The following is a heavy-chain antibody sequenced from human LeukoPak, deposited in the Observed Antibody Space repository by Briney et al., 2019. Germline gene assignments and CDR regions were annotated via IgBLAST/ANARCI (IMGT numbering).Heavy chain of an antibody. CDR1: VLTFSSYS. J-gene: IGHJ4*02. Sequence: GGSLRLTCAASVLTFSSYSMGWVRQAPGKGLEWVSSISSSSSYIYYADSVKGRFTISRDNAKNSLYLQMNSLRAEDTAVYYCARVEASGYDYGAFDYWGQGTLVTVSS. CDR3: ARVEASGYDYGAFDY. V-gene: IGHV3-21*01. D-gene: IGHD5-12*01. CDR2: ISSSSSYI.